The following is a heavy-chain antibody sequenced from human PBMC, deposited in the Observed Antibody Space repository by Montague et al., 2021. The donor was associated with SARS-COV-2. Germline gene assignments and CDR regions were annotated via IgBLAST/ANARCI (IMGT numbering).Heavy chain of an antibody. CDR2: INYSGST. J-gene: IGHJ5*01. D-gene: IGHD2-2*01. CDR3: ARHLVCWCFVVVACWFDP. CDR1: GGSISSSCYY. Sequence: SETLSLTCTVSGGSISSSCYYWVWLRQPPGKGLEWFGYINYSGSTYYNLSLKSPVTISAATSKNQFSLKLRSVTAADTAVYYCARHLVCWCFVVVACWFDPWGKGTTVTVSS. V-gene: IGHV4-39*01.